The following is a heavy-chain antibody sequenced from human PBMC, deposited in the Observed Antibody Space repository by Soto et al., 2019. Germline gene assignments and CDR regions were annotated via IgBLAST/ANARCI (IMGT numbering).Heavy chain of an antibody. CDR2: ISSSGSTI. V-gene: IGHV3-48*03. D-gene: IGHD5-18*01. Sequence: PGGSLRLSCAASGFTFSSYEMNWVRQAPGKGLEWVSYISSSGSTIYYADSVKGRFTISRDNAKNSLYLQMNSLRAEDTAVYYCARFRQLWFHYYYYGMDVWGQGTTVTVSS. CDR1: GFTFSSYE. J-gene: IGHJ6*02. CDR3: ARFRQLWFHYYYYGMDV.